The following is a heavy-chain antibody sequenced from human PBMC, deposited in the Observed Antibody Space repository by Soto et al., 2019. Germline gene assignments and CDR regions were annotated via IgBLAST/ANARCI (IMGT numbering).Heavy chain of an antibody. V-gene: IGHV3-21*01. CDR1: GFAFSNAR. CDR3: ARDSGYCSSTSCLFDAFDI. Sequence: GGSLRLSCAASGFAFSNARINWVRQAPGKGLEWVSSISSSSSYIYYADSVKGRFTISRDNAKNSLYLQMNSLRAEDTAVYYCARDSGYCSSTSCLFDAFDIWGQGTMVT. J-gene: IGHJ3*02. D-gene: IGHD2-2*01. CDR2: ISSSSSYI.